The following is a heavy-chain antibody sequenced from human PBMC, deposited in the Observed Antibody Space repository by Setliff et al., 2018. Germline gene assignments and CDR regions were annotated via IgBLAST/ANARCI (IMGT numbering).Heavy chain of an antibody. Sequence: PGGSLRLSCAASGFTFSSYSLNWVRQAPGEGLEWVSSISSSSSYIYYADSVQGRFTISRDNAKNSLYLQMNSLRAEDTAVYYCARAADSYGPPRSYMDVWGKGTTVTVSS. CDR2: ISSSSSYI. D-gene: IGHD5-18*01. CDR3: ARAADSYGPPRSYMDV. V-gene: IGHV3-21*01. CDR1: GFTFSSYS. J-gene: IGHJ6*03.